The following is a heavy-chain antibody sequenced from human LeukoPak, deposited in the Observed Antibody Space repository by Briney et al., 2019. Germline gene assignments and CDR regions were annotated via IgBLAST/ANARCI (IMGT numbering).Heavy chain of an antibody. CDR2: ISSSSSYI. CDR1: GFTFSSYT. J-gene: IGHJ4*02. CDR3: ARGGSGSYYNG. D-gene: IGHD3-10*01. Sequence: SGGSLRLSCAASGFTFSSYTMNWVRQAPGKGPEWVSSISSSSSYIYYADSVKGRFTISRDNAKNSLYLQMNSLRAEDTAVYYCARGGSGSYYNGWGQGTLVTVSS. V-gene: IGHV3-21*01.